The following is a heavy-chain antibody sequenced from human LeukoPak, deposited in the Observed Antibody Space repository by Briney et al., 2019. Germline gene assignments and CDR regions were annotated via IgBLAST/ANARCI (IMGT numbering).Heavy chain of an antibody. CDR3: ARGKYYYGSGSEGD. D-gene: IGHD3-10*01. Sequence: PGGSLRLSCAASGYTVSSNYMSWVRQAPGKGLEWVSVIYSGGSTYYADSVKGRFTISRDNAKNSLYLQMNSLRAEDTAVYYCARGKYYYGSGSEGDWGQGTLVTVSS. CDR1: GYTVSSNY. CDR2: IYSGGST. J-gene: IGHJ4*02. V-gene: IGHV3-66*01.